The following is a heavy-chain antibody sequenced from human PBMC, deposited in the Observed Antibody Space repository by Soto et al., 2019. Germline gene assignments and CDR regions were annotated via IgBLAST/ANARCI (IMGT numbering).Heavy chain of an antibody. Sequence: KQSQTLSLTCAISGDSVSSNSAAWNWVRQSPSRGLEWLGRTDYGSKRNNDYAVSVKSRITINPDTSNNQCSLQLNSVTPGDTAVYYCAREDGGNLVYAFDIWGQGTMVTVSS. D-gene: IGHD2-21*02. V-gene: IGHV6-1*01. CDR3: AREDGGNLVYAFDI. J-gene: IGHJ3*02. CDR1: GDSVSSNSAA. CDR2: TDYGSKRNN.